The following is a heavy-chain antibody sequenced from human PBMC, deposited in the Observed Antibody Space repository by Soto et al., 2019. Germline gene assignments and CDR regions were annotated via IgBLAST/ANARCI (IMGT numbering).Heavy chain of an antibody. J-gene: IGHJ4*02. D-gene: IGHD6-6*01. V-gene: IGHV3-74*01. Sequence: PGGSLRLTCAASGFTFSSYWMHWVRQAPGKGLVWVSRINSDGSSTSYADSVKGRFTISRDNAKNTLYLQMNSLRAEDTAVYYCARQSIAARYGLGYWGQGTLVTVSS. CDR2: INSDGSST. CDR3: ARQSIAARYGLGY. CDR1: GFTFSSYW.